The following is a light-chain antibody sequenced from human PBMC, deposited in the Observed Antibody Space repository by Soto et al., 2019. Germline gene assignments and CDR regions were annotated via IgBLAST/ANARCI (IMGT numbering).Light chain of an antibody. CDR1: QSISSW. Sequence: DIHMTQSPSTLSASVLDIVTTTFRASQSISSWLAWYQQKPGKAPKLLIYKASSLESGVPSRFSGSGSGTEFTLTISSLQPDDFATYYCQQYNSYLLTFGQGTKV. J-gene: IGKJ1*01. V-gene: IGKV1-5*03. CDR3: QQYNSYLLT. CDR2: KAS.